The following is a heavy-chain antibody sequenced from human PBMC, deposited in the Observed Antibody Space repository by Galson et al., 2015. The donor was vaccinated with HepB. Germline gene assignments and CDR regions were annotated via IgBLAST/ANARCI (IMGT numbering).Heavy chain of an antibody. Sequence: SLRLSCAASGFTFSSYSMNWVRQAPGKGLEWVSYISSSSSTIYYADSVKGRFTISRDNAKNSLYLQMNSLRAEDTAVYYCARDPRLWFAERPPYYFDYWGQGTLVTVSS. CDR2: ISSSSSTI. D-gene: IGHD3-10*01. V-gene: IGHV3-48*01. J-gene: IGHJ4*02. CDR3: ARDPRLWFAERPPYYFDY. CDR1: GFTFSSYS.